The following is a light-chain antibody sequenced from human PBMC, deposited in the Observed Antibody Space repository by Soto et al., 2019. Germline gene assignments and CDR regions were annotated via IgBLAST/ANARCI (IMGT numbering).Light chain of an antibody. Sequence: EIVMTQSPVSLSVSPGERATLSCRASQNVSANLAWYQQIPGQAPRLLIYGKTTRATGIPARFSGRGSGTEFTLTISSLQSEDFAVYYCQQSYSPPPITFGQGTRLEIK. V-gene: IGKV3-15*01. CDR1: QNVSAN. CDR3: QQSYSPPPIT. J-gene: IGKJ5*01. CDR2: GKT.